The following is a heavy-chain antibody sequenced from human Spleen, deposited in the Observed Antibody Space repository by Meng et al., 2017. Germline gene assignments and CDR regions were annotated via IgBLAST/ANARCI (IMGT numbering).Heavy chain of an antibody. V-gene: IGHV4-34*01. J-gene: IGHJ5*02. Sequence: VQLLQWAPGVFKPSDPLSLCCAVYGGSFSGYAWIWIRQPPGKGLEWIGGINPSGSTNYNPSLKSRVTISVDTSKNQFSLKLSSVIAADTAVNYWARGMVYFGTGFDPWGQGTLVTVSS. CDR2: INPSGST. CDR1: GGSFSGYA. CDR3: ARGMVYFGTGFDP. D-gene: IGHD2-8*01.